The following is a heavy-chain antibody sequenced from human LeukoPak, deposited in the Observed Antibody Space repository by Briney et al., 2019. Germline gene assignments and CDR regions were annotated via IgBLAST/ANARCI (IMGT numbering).Heavy chain of an antibody. CDR2: IKGDGSET. Sequence: PGGSLRLSCAASGFTFSSYWMSWVRQAPGKGLEWVANIKGDGSETSYVDSLKGRFTISRDNAKNSLYLQRTSLRAEDTALYYCARDRWVVVAATRVYYFYGMDVWGQGTTVTVSS. CDR3: ARDRWVVVAATRVYYFYGMDV. D-gene: IGHD2-15*01. J-gene: IGHJ6*02. CDR1: GFTFSSYW. V-gene: IGHV3-7*04.